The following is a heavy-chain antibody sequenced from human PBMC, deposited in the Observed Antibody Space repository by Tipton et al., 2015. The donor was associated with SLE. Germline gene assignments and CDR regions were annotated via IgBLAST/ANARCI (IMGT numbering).Heavy chain of an antibody. CDR1: GFTFSSYA. D-gene: IGHD3-10*01. CDR3: ATRGGDY. Sequence: SLRLSCAASGFTFSSYAMSWVRQAPGKGLEWVAFIRYDGSNKYYADSVKGRFTISRDNSKNTLYLQMNSLRAEDTAVYYCATRGGDYWGQGTLVTVSS. V-gene: IGHV3-30*02. J-gene: IGHJ4*02. CDR2: IRYDGSNK.